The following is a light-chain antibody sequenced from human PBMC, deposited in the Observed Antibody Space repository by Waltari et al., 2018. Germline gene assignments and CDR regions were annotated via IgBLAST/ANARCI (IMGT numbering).Light chain of an antibody. J-gene: IGKJ4*01. Sequence: DIQMTQSPSSLSASAGDRVTTTCRASQRIRNYIRWYQQKPGKAPKFLTYAASSLQSGVPSRFSGSGSGTDFTLTISSLQPEDFATYYCQQSYSALALTFGGGTKVEVK. CDR2: AAS. CDR3: QQSYSALALT. V-gene: IGKV1-39*01. CDR1: QRIRNY.